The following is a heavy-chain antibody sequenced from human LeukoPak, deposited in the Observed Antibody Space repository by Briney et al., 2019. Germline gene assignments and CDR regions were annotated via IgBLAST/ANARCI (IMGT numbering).Heavy chain of an antibody. CDR1: GGSISSYY. CDR3: ARTITIFGVVIREWFDP. CDR2: IYYSGST. D-gene: IGHD3-3*01. Sequence: SETLSLTCTVSGGSISSYYWSWIRQPPGKGLEWIGYIYYSGSTNYNPSLKSRVTIPVDTSKNQFSLKLSSVTAADTAVYYCARTITIFGVVIREWFDPWGQGTLVTVSS. V-gene: IGHV4-59*01. J-gene: IGHJ5*02.